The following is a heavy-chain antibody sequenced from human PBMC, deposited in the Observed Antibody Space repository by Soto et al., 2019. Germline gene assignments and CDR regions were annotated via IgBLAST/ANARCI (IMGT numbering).Heavy chain of an antibody. CDR3: ARHEQFYYYYYGMDV. CDR1: GYSFTTYW. V-gene: IGHV5-51*01. D-gene: IGHD6-19*01. J-gene: IGHJ6*02. CDR2: INPGDSDT. Sequence: GESLKNSCQASGYSFTTYWIGWVRQMPGKGLEWMGIINPGDSDTRYSPSFQGQVTISADRPISTAYLQWSSLKASDTAMYYCARHEQFYYYYYGMDVWGQGTTVTVSS.